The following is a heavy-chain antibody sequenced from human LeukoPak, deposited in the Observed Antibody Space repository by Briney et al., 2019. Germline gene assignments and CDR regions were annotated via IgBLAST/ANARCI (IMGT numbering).Heavy chain of an antibody. CDR1: GYTFTGYY. D-gene: IGHD4-17*01. CDR3: RTDRYGDYGDYIDY. Sequence: ASVKVSCKASGYTFTGYYMHWVRQAPGQELEWMGWINPNSGGTNYAQKFQGRVTMTRDTSISTAYMELSRLRSDDTAVYYCRTDRYGDYGDYIDYWGQGTLVTVSS. J-gene: IGHJ4*02. V-gene: IGHV1-2*02. CDR2: INPNSGGT.